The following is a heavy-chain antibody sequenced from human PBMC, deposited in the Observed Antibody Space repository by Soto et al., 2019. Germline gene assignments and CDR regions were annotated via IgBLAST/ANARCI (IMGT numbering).Heavy chain of an antibody. Sequence: QVQLIQSGAELKRPGSSVKVSCKASGDTFSSYSITWLRQAPGQQLEWMGGIIPIFAKPTYAQKFQGRGAITADDSTITVHMELSSLTAEDTGVYYSASGPGMLNAFYIWGQGTRLSVSS. J-gene: IGHJ3*02. CDR2: IIPIFAKP. D-gene: IGHD1-1*01. CDR3: ASGPGMLNAFYI. V-gene: IGHV1-69*01. CDR1: GDTFSSYS.